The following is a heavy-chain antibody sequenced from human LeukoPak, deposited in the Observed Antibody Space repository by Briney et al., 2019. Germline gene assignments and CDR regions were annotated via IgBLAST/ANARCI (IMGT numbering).Heavy chain of an antibody. V-gene: IGHV1-69*05. D-gene: IGHD4-11*01. CDR1: GGTFSSYA. CDR2: IVPIFGTA. J-gene: IGHJ4*02. Sequence: GASVKVSCKASGGTFSSYAISWVRQAPGQGLKWMGGIVPIFGTANYAQKLQGRVTITTDESTSTAYMELSSLRSEDTAVYYCARGRDLQNPIDYWGQGTLVTVSS. CDR3: ARGRDLQNPIDY.